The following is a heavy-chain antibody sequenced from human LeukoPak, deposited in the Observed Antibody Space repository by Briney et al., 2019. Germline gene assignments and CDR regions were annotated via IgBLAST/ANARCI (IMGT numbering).Heavy chain of an antibody. CDR1: GYTFTGYY. J-gene: IGHJ6*02. D-gene: IGHD3-3*01. CDR2: INPNSGGT. Sequence: ASVKVSCTASGYTFTGYYMHWVRQAPGQGREWMGWINPNSGGTNYAQKFQGRVTMTRDTSISTAYMGLSRLRSDDTAVYYCARGYYDFWSGYYPSGYYYYGMDVWGQGTTVTVSS. V-gene: IGHV1-2*02. CDR3: ARGYYDFWSGYYPSGYYYYGMDV.